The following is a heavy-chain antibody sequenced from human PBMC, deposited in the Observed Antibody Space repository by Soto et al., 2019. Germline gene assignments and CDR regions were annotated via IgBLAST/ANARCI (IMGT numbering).Heavy chain of an antibody. Sequence: QITLNESGPTVVRPTETLTLTCRFSGFSLTTSGVGVGWIRQSPGKAPAWLALIYWDDDKRYSASLKGRLTITKDTTKNQVVLTVSDLDPTDTATYYCAHRVLRTVFGLVTTTAIYFDFWGQGTPVAVSS. CDR1: GFSLTTSGVG. CDR2: IYWDDDK. J-gene: IGHJ4*02. V-gene: IGHV2-5*02. D-gene: IGHD3-3*01. CDR3: AHRVLRTVFGLVTTTAIYFDF.